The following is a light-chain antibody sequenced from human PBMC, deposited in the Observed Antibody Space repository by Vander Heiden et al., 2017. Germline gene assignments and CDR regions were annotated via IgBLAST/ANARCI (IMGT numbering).Light chain of an antibody. CDR1: QPLFFSSDYKSY. CDR2: WAS. V-gene: IGKV4-1*01. J-gene: IGKJ1*01. Sequence: DTGTTQSPDCLAVSLSERATLTYRSSQPLFFSSDYKSYLAWYQQKPGQPPNLLIYWASFRAPGIPDRFIGSGSGTDFTLTISSLQPEDFAVYYCQQYYNSPWTFGQGTKVEVK. CDR3: QQYYNSPWT.